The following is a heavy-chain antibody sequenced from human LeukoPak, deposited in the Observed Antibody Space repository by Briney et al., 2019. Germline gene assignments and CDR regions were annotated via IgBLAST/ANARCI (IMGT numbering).Heavy chain of an antibody. Sequence: AASVKVSCKASGYTFTGYYMHWVRQAPGQGLEWMGWINLNSGGTNYAQKFQGRVTMTRDTSISTAYMELSRLRSGDTAVYYCARSPAILTGENFDYWGQGTLVTVSS. D-gene: IGHD3-9*01. CDR2: INLNSGGT. CDR3: ARSPAILTGENFDY. CDR1: GYTFTGYY. V-gene: IGHV1-2*02. J-gene: IGHJ4*02.